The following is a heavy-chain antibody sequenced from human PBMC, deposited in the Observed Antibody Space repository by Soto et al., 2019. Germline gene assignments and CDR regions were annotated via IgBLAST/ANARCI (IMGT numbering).Heavy chain of an antibody. CDR3: ARQTTVTNFDY. J-gene: IGHJ4*02. D-gene: IGHD4-17*01. CDR2: IYYSGST. V-gene: IGHV4-39*01. CDR1: GGSISSSSYY. Sequence: QLQLQESGPGLVKPSETLSLTCTVSGGSISSSSYYWGGIRQPPGKGLEWIGSIYYSGSTYYNPSLKSRVTIPVDTSKNLFALKLGSVTAADTAVYYCARQTTVTNFDYWGQGTLVTVSS.